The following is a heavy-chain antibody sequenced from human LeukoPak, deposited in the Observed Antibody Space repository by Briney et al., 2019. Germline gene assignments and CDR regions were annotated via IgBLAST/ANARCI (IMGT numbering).Heavy chain of an antibody. V-gene: IGHV3-9*01. CDR3: ILDYDILTGYYKSAFDI. Sequence: PGRSLRLSCAASGFTFDDYAMHWVRRAPGKGLEWVSGISWNSGSIGYADSVKGRFTISRDNAKNSLYLQMNSLRAEDTALYYCILDYDILTGYYKSAFDIWGQGTMVTVSS. D-gene: IGHD3-9*01. J-gene: IGHJ3*02. CDR1: GFTFDDYA. CDR2: ISWNSGSI.